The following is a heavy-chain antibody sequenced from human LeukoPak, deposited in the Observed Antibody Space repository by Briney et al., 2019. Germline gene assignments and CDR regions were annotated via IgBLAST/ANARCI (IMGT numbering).Heavy chain of an antibody. J-gene: IGHJ4*02. V-gene: IGHV3-23*01. Sequence: GGSLRLFCAACGFAFSCYYMSGVRQAPGKGPAWVSTISGSGDATYYGDSVKGRLTISRDNSKNTLYLQMNSLRAEDTAMYYCAKDHDSSGFPTFDYWGQGILVTVSS. D-gene: IGHD3-22*01. CDR1: GFAFSCYY. CDR3: AKDHDSSGFPTFDY. CDR2: ISGSGDAT.